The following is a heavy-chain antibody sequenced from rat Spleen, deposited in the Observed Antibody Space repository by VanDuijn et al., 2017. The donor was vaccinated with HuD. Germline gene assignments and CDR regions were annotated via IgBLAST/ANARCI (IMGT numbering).Heavy chain of an antibody. Sequence: EVQLVESDGGSVQPGRSLELSCAASGFTFSDYYMAWVRQAPTKGLEWVATISYDGRNAYYRDSVKGRFIISRVNAKSTLYLEMDSLRSEDTATYYCTREIAFYFDYWGPGTMVTVSS. D-gene: IGHD1-2*01. J-gene: IGHJ1*01. CDR3: TREIAFYFDY. CDR1: GFTFSDYY. V-gene: IGHV5-29*01. CDR2: ISYDGRNA.